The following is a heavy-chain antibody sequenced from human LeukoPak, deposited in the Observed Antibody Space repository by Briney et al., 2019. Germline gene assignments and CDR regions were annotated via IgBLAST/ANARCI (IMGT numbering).Heavy chain of an antibody. CDR2: FDPEDGET. CDR1: GYTLTELS. J-gene: IGHJ5*02. V-gene: IGHV1-24*01. CDR3: AVLGYSSGWSPFDP. D-gene: IGHD6-19*01. Sequence: ASVKVSCKVSGYTLTELSMHWVRQAPGKGLGWMGGFDPEDGETIYAQKFQGRVTMTEDTSTDTAYMELSSLRSEDTAVYYCAVLGYSSGWSPFDPWGQGTLVTVSS.